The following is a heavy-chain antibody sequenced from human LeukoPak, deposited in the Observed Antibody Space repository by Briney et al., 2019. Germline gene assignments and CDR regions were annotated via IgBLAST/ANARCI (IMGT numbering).Heavy chain of an antibody. CDR1: GFTFRSYW. Sequence: GGSLRLSCAASGFTFRSYWMSWVRQAPGKGLEWVANIKQDGSEKYYVDSVKGRFTISRDNAKNSLYLQMNSLRAEDTAVYYCARRFAEITMVRSQPDVWGKGTTVTVSS. V-gene: IGHV3-7*01. J-gene: IGHJ6*04. D-gene: IGHD3-10*01. CDR2: IKQDGSEK. CDR3: ARRFAEITMVRSQPDV.